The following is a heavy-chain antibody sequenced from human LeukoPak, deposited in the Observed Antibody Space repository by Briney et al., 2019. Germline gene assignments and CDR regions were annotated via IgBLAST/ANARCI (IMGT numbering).Heavy chain of an antibody. D-gene: IGHD4-17*01. Sequence: GGSLRLSCAASGFSLSNYDMHWVRQATGKGLEWVSAIGIGGDTSYTDSVRGRFTISRENAKNSLNLQMNILTAGDTAVYFCARERVHGDSFGWYFDLWGRGTLVTVSS. J-gene: IGHJ2*01. CDR3: ARERVHGDSFGWYFDL. V-gene: IGHV3-13*01. CDR1: GFSLSNYD. CDR2: IGIGGDT.